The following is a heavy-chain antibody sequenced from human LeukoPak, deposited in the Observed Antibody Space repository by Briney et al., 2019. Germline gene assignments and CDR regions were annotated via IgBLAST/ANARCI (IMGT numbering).Heavy chain of an antibody. J-gene: IGHJ4*02. CDR3: AKVRGDIVVVVALKYFDY. CDR1: GFTFSNYG. Sequence: PGGSLRLSCAASGFTFSNYGMNWVRQAPGKGLEWISYISSSSNTIYYADSVKGRFTISRDNSKNTLYLQMNSLRAEDTAVYYCAKVRGDIVVVVALKYFDYWGQGTLVTVSS. V-gene: IGHV3-48*01. D-gene: IGHD2-15*01. CDR2: ISSSSNTI.